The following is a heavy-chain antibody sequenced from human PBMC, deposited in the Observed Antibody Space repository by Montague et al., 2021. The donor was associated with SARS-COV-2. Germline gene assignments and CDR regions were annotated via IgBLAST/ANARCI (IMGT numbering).Heavy chain of an antibody. CDR1: GESFSRYY. D-gene: IGHD2-2*02. CDR2: ISQSGNT. J-gene: IGHJ6*03. CDR3: ARLGDGIVPSPILGLGPYYSFYYMDV. V-gene: IGHV4-34*01. Sequence: SETLSLTCAVFGESFSRYYWSWIRQPPGKGPEWIGEISQSGNTKYNPSLQSRVSIPLDTSRNQFSLKVSSVTAADTAIYYCARLGDGIVPSPILGLGPYYSFYYMDVWGKGTTVTVSS.